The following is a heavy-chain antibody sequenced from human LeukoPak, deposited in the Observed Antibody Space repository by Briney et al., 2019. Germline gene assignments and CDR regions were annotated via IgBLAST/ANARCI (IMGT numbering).Heavy chain of an antibody. CDR3: ARGRGFYGMDV. CDR2: ISSSSSYI. V-gene: IGHV3-21*01. Sequence: PGGSLRLSCAASGFTFSSYSMNWVRQAPGKGLEWVSSISSSSSYIYYADSVKGRFTISRDNAKSSLYLQMNSLRAEDTAVYYCARGRGFYGMDVWGQGTTVTVSS. CDR1: GFTFSSYS. D-gene: IGHD3-10*01. J-gene: IGHJ6*02.